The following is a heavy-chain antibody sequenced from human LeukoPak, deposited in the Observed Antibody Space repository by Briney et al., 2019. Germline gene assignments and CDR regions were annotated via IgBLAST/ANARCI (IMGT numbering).Heavy chain of an antibody. V-gene: IGHV4-59*01. Sequence: SETLSLTCTASGGSISSYYWSWIRQPPGKGLEWIGYIYYSGSTNYNPSLKSRVTISVDTSKNQFSLKLSSVTAADTAVYYCARDRTVPAAGYYGMDVWGQGTTVTVSS. D-gene: IGHD2-2*01. CDR1: GGSISSYY. CDR3: ARDRTVPAAGYYGMDV. J-gene: IGHJ6*02. CDR2: IYYSGST.